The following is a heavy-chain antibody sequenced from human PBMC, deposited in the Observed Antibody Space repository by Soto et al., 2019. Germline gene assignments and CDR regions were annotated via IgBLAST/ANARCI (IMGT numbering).Heavy chain of an antibody. CDR3: ARGNYYYFYMDV. CDR2: ISSDGTYI. D-gene: IGHD3-10*01. Sequence: GGSLRLSCAASGFTFSSYNMNWVRQAPGKRLEWVSSISSDGTYIYYADSVKGRFTISRDNAKNSLDLQMNSLRAEDTAVFYCARGNYYYFYMDVWGEGSTVTVSS. V-gene: IGHV3-21*01. J-gene: IGHJ6*03. CDR1: GFTFSSYN.